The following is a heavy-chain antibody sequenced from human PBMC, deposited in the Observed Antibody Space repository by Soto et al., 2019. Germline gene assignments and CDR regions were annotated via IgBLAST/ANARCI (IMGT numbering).Heavy chain of an antibody. J-gene: IGHJ4*02. D-gene: IGHD2-8*01. V-gene: IGHV3-48*03. CDR1: GFVFKNYE. CDR2: ISNSGNTI. Sequence: GGSLRLSCVASGFVFKNYEMNWVRQAPGKGLEGISYISNSGNTIYVADSMRGRFTISRDNAKNSLFLQMDSLRADDTAVYYCARAPIVLMVYAIHFDYWGQGTLVTVSS. CDR3: ARAPIVLMVYAIHFDY.